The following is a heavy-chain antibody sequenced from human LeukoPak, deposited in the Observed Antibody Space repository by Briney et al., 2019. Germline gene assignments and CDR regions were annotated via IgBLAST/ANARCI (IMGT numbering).Heavy chain of an antibody. Sequence: GGSLRLSCAASGFTFSDYYMSWIRQAPGKGLEWVSYISSSGSTIYYADSVKGRFTISRDNAKNSLYLQMNSLRAEDTAVYYCSRGRSSSWYGAYYFDYWGQGTLVTVPS. D-gene: IGHD6-13*01. CDR2: ISSSGSTI. J-gene: IGHJ4*02. CDR1: GFTFSDYY. CDR3: SRGRSSSWYGAYYFDY. V-gene: IGHV3-11*04.